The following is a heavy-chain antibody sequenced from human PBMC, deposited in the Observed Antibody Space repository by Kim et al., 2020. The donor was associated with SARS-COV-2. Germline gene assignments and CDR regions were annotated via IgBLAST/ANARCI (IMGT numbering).Heavy chain of an antibody. J-gene: IGHJ4*02. CDR1: GFTFSSYA. V-gene: IGHV3-30*04. Sequence: LSLTCAASGFTFSSYAMHWVRQAPGKGLEWVAVISYDGSNKYYADSVKGRFTISRDNSKNTLYLQMNSLRAEDTAVYYCAHSSGYYLPFDYWGQGTLVTVSS. CDR2: ISYDGSNK. D-gene: IGHD3-22*01. CDR3: AHSSGYYLPFDY.